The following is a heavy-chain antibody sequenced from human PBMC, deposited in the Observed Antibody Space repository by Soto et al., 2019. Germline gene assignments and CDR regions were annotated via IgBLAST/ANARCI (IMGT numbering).Heavy chain of an antibody. V-gene: IGHV1-18*01. CDR1: GYTFTSYG. D-gene: IGHD3-3*01. J-gene: IGHJ3*02. CDR2: ISAYNGNT. Sequence: QVQLVQSGAEVTKPGASVKVSCKASGYTFTSYGISWVRQAPGQGLEWMGWISAYNGNTNYAQQLQGRVTMTTDTSTSTAYVELRSLRSDDTAVYYWARGGRVTIFGGVITSGYKDAFAIWGQGTMVTVSS. CDR3: ARGGRVTIFGGVITSGYKDAFAI.